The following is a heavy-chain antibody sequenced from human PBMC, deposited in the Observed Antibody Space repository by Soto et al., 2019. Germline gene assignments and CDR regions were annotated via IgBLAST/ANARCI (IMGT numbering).Heavy chain of an antibody. Sequence: QVQLVQSGAEVKKPGSSVKVSCKASGGTFSNYAISWVRQAPGQGLEWMGGITPIFGTANYAQKFQGRVTLTAEESMSTANMELSRLRSEDTAVYYCAQTLGLAVAGPGRFDLWGRGTLVTVSS. CDR1: GGTFSNYA. D-gene: IGHD6-19*01. V-gene: IGHV1-69*12. CDR3: AQTLGLAVAGPGRFDL. CDR2: ITPIFGTA. J-gene: IGHJ2*01.